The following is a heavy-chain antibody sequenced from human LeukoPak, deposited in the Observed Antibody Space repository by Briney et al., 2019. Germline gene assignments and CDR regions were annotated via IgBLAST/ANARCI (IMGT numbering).Heavy chain of an antibody. CDR2: ISYDGSNK. V-gene: IGHV3-30*01. Sequence: PGGSLRLSCAASGFTFSTYTMHWVRQAPGKGLEWVAAISYDGSNKYYADSVKGRFTFSRDNSKNTLYLQMNSLRAEDTAVYYCAKDWGNRFDYWGQGTLVTVSS. J-gene: IGHJ4*02. CDR1: GFTFSTYT. D-gene: IGHD1-14*01. CDR3: AKDWGNRFDY.